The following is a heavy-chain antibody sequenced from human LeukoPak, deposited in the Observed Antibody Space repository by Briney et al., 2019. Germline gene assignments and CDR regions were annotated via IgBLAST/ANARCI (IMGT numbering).Heavy chain of an antibody. V-gene: IGHV3-23*01. Sequence: GGSLRLSCAASGFTFSSYAMNWVRQAPGRGLEWVSGFSGSGGTTYYADSVKGRFTISRDNSKNTLYLQMNSLRAEDTAVYYCANGNRCTSPNCLGYYYFYMGVWGKGTTVTVSS. D-gene: IGHD2-8*01. CDR3: ANGNRCTSPNCLGYYYFYMGV. J-gene: IGHJ6*03. CDR2: FSGSGGTT. CDR1: GFTFSSYA.